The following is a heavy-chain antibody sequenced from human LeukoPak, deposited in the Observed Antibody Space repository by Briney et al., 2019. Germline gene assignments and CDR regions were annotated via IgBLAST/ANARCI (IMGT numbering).Heavy chain of an antibody. V-gene: IGHV3-23*01. Sequence: PGGSLRLSCAASGFTFSSHAMSCVRQAPGKGLEWVSAVSGSGSSTYYADSVKGRFTISRDNSKNTLYLQMNSLRVEDTAVYYCAKDPLVRGVTYDYWGQGTLVTVSS. D-gene: IGHD3-10*01. J-gene: IGHJ4*02. CDR3: AKDPLVRGVTYDY. CDR1: GFTFSSHA. CDR2: VSGSGSST.